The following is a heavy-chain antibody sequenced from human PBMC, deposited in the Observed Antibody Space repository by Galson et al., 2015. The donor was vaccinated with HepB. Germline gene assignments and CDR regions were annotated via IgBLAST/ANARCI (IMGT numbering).Heavy chain of an antibody. CDR2: INSDGSST. CDR1: GFTFSRYW. J-gene: IGHJ4*02. D-gene: IGHD1-1*01. V-gene: IGHV3-74*01. Sequence: SLRLSCAASGFTFSRYWMHWVRQAPGKGLVWVSRINSDGSSTSYADSVKGRFTISRDNAKNTLYLQMNSLRAEDTAVYYCARAAWRTYLPDYWGQGTLVTVSS. CDR3: ARAAWRTYLPDY.